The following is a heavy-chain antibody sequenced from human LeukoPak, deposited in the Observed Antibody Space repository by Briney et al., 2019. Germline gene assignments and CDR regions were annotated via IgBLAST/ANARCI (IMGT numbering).Heavy chain of an antibody. D-gene: IGHD1-26*01. CDR3: ARKYSGTNPLDY. J-gene: IGHJ4*02. CDR2: INNSGGST. V-gene: IGHV3-23*01. CDR1: GFTLNNYA. Sequence: PGGSLRLSCAASGFTLNNYAMSWVRQAPGKGLEWVSIINNSGGSTYYADSVKGRFTISRDLSKNTLYLQMNSLRAEDTALYYCARKYSGTNPLDYWGQGTLVTVSS.